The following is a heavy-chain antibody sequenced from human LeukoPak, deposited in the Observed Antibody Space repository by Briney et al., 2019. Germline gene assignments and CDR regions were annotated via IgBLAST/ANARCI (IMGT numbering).Heavy chain of an antibody. J-gene: IGHJ6*03. CDR2: IIPIFGTA. CDR3: ALDFVGPTGYYYYMDV. D-gene: IGHD2-21*01. Sequence: GASVKVSCKASGGTFSSYAISWVRQAPGQGLEWMGGIIPIFGTANYAQKFQGRVTITTDESTSTAYMVLSSLRSEDTAVYYCALDFVGPTGYYYYMDVWGKGTTVTVSS. V-gene: IGHV1-69*05. CDR1: GGTFSSYA.